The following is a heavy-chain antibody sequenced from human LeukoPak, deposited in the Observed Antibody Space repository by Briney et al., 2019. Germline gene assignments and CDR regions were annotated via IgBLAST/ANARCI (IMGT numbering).Heavy chain of an antibody. CDR2: ISSSSSYI. V-gene: IGHV3-21*01. CDR1: GFTFSSYS. D-gene: IGHD2-15*01. CDR3: ARVAPRYCSGGSCYSGAFDI. J-gene: IGHJ3*02. Sequence: PGGALRLSCAASGFTFSSYSMNWVRQAPGKGLEWVSSISSSSSYIYFADSVKGRFTISRDNAKNSHYLHMNSLRADDTAVYYCARVAPRYCSGGSCYSGAFDIWGQGTMVTVSS.